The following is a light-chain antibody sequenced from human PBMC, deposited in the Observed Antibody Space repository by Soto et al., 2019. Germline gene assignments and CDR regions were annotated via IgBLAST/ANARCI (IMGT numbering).Light chain of an antibody. V-gene: IGKV3-20*01. Sequence: EIVMTQSPATLSVSAGERATLSCRARQSVRSNYLAWYQQKPGQAPRLLIYGASSRATGIPDRFSGSGSGTDFTLTISRLEPEDFAVYYCQQYGSSRTFGQGTKVDIK. CDR1: QSVRSNY. CDR2: GAS. CDR3: QQYGSSRT. J-gene: IGKJ1*01.